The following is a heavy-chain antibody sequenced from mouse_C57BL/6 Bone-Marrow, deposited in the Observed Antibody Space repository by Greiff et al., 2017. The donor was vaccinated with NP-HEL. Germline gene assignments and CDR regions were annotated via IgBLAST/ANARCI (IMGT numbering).Heavy chain of an antibody. CDR1: GYTFTSYW. Sequence: QVQLQPPGAELVRPGTSVKLSCKASGYTFTSYWMHWVKQRPGQGLEWIGVIDPSDSYTYYNQKFKVKATLTVNPSSSTAFMQLSSRTSEDSAVYYCARYDWDWYVDVWGTGTTVTVSS. V-gene: IGHV1-59*01. CDR3: ARYDWDWYVDV. J-gene: IGHJ1*03. CDR2: IDPSDSYT. D-gene: IGHD2-12*01.